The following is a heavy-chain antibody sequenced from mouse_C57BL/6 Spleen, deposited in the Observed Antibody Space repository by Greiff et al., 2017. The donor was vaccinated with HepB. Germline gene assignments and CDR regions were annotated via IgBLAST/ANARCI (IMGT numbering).Heavy chain of an antibody. CDR3: ASKPQLTGTFDY. CDR2: IYPGDGDT. V-gene: IGHV1-82*01. Sequence: QVQLQQSGPELVKPGASVKISFKASGYAFSSSWMNWVKQRPGKGLEWIGRIYPGDGDTNYNGKFKGKATLTADKSSSTAYMQLSSLTSEDSAVYFCASKPQLTGTFDYWGQGTTLTVSS. J-gene: IGHJ2*01. D-gene: IGHD4-1*01. CDR1: GYAFSSSW.